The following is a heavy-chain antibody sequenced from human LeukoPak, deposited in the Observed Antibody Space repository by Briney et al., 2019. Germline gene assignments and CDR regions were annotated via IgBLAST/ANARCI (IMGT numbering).Heavy chain of an antibody. CDR1: GFTVNNNY. J-gene: IGHJ4*02. CDR3: ARGLHDLWRGHMGY. D-gene: IGHD3-3*01. CDR2: IDSDGNT. V-gene: IGHV3-53*01. Sequence: GGSLRLSCAASGFTVNNNYMTWVRQAPGKGLDWVSVIDSDGNTYYADSVMGRFSISTENSKNMVFLQMNSLRAEDTAVYYCARGLHDLWRGHMGYWGQGTLVTVSS.